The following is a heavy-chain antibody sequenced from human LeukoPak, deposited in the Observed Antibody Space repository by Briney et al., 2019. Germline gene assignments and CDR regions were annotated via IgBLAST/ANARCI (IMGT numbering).Heavy chain of an antibody. V-gene: IGHV1-69*06. J-gene: IGHJ4*02. D-gene: IGHD2-21*02. CDR1: GGTFSSFA. Sequence: SVKVSCKASGGTFSSFAISWVRQAPGQGLEWMGGIIPIFGTANYAQKFQGRVTITADKSTSTAYMELSSLRSEDTAVYYCASPAAHCGGDCYFDYWGQGTLVTVSS. CDR3: ASPAAHCGGDCYFDY. CDR2: IIPIFGTA.